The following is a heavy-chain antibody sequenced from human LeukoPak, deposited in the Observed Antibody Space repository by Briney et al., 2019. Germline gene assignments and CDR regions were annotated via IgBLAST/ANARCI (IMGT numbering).Heavy chain of an antibody. CDR2: INPNSGGT. Sequence: ASVKVSCKASGYTFTGYYMHWVRQAPGQGLEWMGRINPNSGGTNYAQKFQGRVTMTRDTSISTAYMELSRLRSDDTAVYYCARVTFGGSSWPDFDYWGQGTLVTVSS. V-gene: IGHV1-2*06. CDR3: ARVTFGGSSWPDFDY. J-gene: IGHJ4*02. CDR1: GYTFTGYY. D-gene: IGHD6-13*01.